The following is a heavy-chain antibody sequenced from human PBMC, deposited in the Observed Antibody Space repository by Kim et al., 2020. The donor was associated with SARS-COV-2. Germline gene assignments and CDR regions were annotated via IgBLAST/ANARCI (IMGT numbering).Heavy chain of an antibody. CDR1: GGTFSSYA. D-gene: IGHD2-2*01. Sequence: SVKVSCKASGGTFSSYAISWVRQAPGQGLEWMGGIIPIFGTANYAQKFQGRVTITADESTSTAYMELSSLRSEDTAVYYCAMGPKILCSSTSCTRGSWFDPWGQGTLVTVSS. V-gene: IGHV1-69*13. CDR3: AMGPKILCSSTSCTRGSWFDP. CDR2: IIPIFGTA. J-gene: IGHJ5*02.